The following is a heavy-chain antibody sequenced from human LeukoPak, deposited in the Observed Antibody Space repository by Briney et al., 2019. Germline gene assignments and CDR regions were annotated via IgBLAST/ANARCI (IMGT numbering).Heavy chain of an antibody. V-gene: IGHV4-38-2*02. CDR1: GYSISGGYY. D-gene: IGHD3-10*01. CDR3: ARHVRIELFFFSALTYYYGSGSYYWFDY. CDR2: IYHSGST. Sequence: PSETLSLTCTVSGYSISGGYYWGWIRQPPGKGLEWIGSIYHSGSTYYNPSLKSRVTISVDTSKNQFSLKLSSVTAADTAVYYCARHVRIELFFFSALTYYYGSGSYYWFDYWGQGTLVTVSS. J-gene: IGHJ4*02.